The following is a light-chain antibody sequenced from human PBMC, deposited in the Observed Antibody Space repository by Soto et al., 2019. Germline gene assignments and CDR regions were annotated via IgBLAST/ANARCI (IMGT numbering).Light chain of an antibody. CDR2: EVS. J-gene: IGLJ2*01. Sequence: QSALTQPPSASGSPGQSVTISCTGTSSDVGGYNYVSWYQHHPGNAPRLMIYEVSNRPSGVPDRFSGSKSGNTASLTVSGLQADDGGDYYCISYTTSNTHVIFGGGTKVTVL. CDR3: ISYTTSNTHVI. V-gene: IGLV2-8*01. CDR1: SSDVGGYNY.